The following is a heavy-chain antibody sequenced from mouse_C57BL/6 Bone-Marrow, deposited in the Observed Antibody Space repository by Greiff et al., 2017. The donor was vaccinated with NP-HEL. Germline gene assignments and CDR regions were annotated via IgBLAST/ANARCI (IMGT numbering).Heavy chain of an antibody. V-gene: IGHV14-3*01. J-gene: IGHJ1*03. CDR2: IDPANGNT. CDR3: ARLYGSSSYWYFDV. D-gene: IGHD1-1*01. CDR1: GFNIKNTY. Sequence: EVMLVESVAELVRPGASVKLSCTASGFNIKNTYMHWVKQRPEQGLEWIGRIDPANGNTKYAPKFQGKATITADTSSNTAYLQLSSLTSEDTAIYYCARLYGSSSYWYFDVWGTGTTVTVSS.